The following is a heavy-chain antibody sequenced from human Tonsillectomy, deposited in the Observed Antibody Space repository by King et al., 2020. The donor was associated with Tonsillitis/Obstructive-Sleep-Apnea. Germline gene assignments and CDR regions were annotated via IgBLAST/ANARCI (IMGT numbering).Heavy chain of an antibody. Sequence: VQLVESGAEVKKPGASVKVSCKASGYTFTSYGISWVRQAPGQGLEWMGWISAYIGNTNYAQKLQGRVTMTTDTSTSTAYMDLRSLRSDDTALYYCARDTHYYDSSGYYYEKGAFDIWGQGTMVTVSS. CDR3: ARDTHYYDSSGYYYEKGAFDI. CDR1: GYTFTSYG. V-gene: IGHV1-18*01. D-gene: IGHD3-22*01. CDR2: ISAYIGNT. J-gene: IGHJ3*02.